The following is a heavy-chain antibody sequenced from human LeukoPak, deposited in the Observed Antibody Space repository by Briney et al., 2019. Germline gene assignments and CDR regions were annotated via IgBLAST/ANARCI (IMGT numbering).Heavy chain of an antibody. CDR2: INWNGGST. J-gene: IGHJ6*03. Sequence: GGSLRLSCAASGFTFSSYSMNWVRQAPGKGLEWVSGINWNGGSTGYADSVKGRFTISRDSAKNSRYLQMNSLRAEDTALYYCARDSRKMKYYYYYMDVWGKGTTVTVSS. CDR3: ARDSRKMKYYYYYMDV. V-gene: IGHV3-20*04. CDR1: GFTFSSYS.